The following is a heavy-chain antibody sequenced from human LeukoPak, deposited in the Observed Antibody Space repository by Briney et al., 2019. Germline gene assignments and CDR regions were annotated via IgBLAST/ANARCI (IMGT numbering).Heavy chain of an antibody. CDR1: GFTFSNYW. CDR3: ARDPRLYYYYYMDV. Sequence: PGGSLRLSCAVSGFTFSNYWMSWVRQAPGKGLEWVANINEEGSEKYYADSVKGRFTISRDNAKNSLYLQMNSLRAEDTAVYYCARDPRLYYYYYMDVWGKGTTVTVSS. V-gene: IGHV3-7*01. J-gene: IGHJ6*03. CDR2: INEEGSEK.